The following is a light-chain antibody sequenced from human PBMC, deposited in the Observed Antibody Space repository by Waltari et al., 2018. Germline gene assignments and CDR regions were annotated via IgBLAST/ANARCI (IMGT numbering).Light chain of an antibody. CDR2: HAS. J-gene: IGKJ1*01. V-gene: IGKV3D-15*01. CDR3: QQYNNWPPGT. Sequence: ETVVTQSPGTLPVSPGERATPSCRTSPGIGSSLAWYQQKLGQSPRPLIYHASTRATGIPARFSGGGSETEFTLTISSLQSEDSAVYYCQQYNNWPPGTFGQGTRVEV. CDR1: PGIGSS.